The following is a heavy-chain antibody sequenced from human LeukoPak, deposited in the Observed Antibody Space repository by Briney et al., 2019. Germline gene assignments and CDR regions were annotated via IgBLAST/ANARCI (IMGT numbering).Heavy chain of an antibody. CDR3: ARDLGAAGTGYYFDY. D-gene: IGHD6-13*01. CDR1: GGSISSYY. Sequence: SETLSLTCTVSGGSISSYYWSWIRQPPGKGLEWIGYIYYSGSTNYNPSLKSRVTISVDTSKNQFSLKLSSVTAADTAVYYCARDLGAAGTGYYFDYWGQGTLVTVSS. V-gene: IGHV4-59*01. CDR2: IYYSGST. J-gene: IGHJ4*02.